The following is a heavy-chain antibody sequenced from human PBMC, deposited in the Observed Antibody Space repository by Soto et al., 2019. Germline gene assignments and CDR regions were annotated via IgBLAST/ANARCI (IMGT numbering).Heavy chain of an antibody. Sequence: GESLKISCAASGFTFDDYTMHWVRQAPGKGLEWVSLISWDGGSTYYADSVKGRFTISRDNSKNSLYLQMNSLRTEDTAVYYCAKDTGNKYYYGTGCYYGMDVWGQGTTVTVSS. CDR1: GFTFDDYT. V-gene: IGHV3-43*01. CDR3: AKDTGNKYYYGTGCYYGMDV. D-gene: IGHD3-10*01. CDR2: ISWDGGST. J-gene: IGHJ6*02.